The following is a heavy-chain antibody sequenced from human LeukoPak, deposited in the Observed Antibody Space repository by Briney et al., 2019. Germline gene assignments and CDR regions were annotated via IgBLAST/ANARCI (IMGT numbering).Heavy chain of an antibody. Sequence: GGSLRLSCTASGFTFGDYAMSWVRQAPGKGLGWLGLIGSKAYGGTTEYAASVKGRFTISRDDSKSIAYLQMNSLKTEDTAVYYCTRDVYSYGSFYYYYYMDVWGKGTTVTVSS. J-gene: IGHJ6*03. D-gene: IGHD5-18*01. CDR3: TRDVYSYGSFYYYYYMDV. CDR2: IGSKAYGGTT. V-gene: IGHV3-49*04. CDR1: GFTFGDYA.